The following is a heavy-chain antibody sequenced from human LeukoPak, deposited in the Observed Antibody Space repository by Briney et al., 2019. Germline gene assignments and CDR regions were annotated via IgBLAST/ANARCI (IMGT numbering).Heavy chain of an antibody. CDR2: ISTSSSYI. CDR3: ARITIVREGDFFDY. Sequence: GGSLRLSCAASGFTFSSYSMSWVRQAPGKGLQWVSSISTSSSYIYYAGSVKGRFTISRDNAKNSLYLQMNSLRAEDTAVYYCARITIVREGDFFDYWGQGTLVTVSS. D-gene: IGHD3-10*01. CDR1: GFTFSSYS. V-gene: IGHV3-21*01. J-gene: IGHJ4*02.